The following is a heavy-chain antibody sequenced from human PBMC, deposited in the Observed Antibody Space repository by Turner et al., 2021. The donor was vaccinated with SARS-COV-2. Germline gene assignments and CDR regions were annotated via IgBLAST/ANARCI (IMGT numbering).Heavy chain of an antibody. J-gene: IGHJ4*02. CDR3: ARFEHGYSYTFAFDY. V-gene: IGHV4-39*01. D-gene: IGHD5-18*01. CDR1: GLSFTGYGFY. Sequence: LHASGPSLVKPSETLSLPCPFPGLSFTGYGFYWGWYRQPPGKGLEWMGSIYHSGMTYYKRSLTGRVAMSVDTSKSQVSLKLASATASDTAVYYCARFEHGYSYTFAFDYWGQGTLVTVSS. CDR2: IYHSGMT.